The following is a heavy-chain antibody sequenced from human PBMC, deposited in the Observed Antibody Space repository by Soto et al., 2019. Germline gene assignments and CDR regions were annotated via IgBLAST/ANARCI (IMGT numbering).Heavy chain of an antibody. CDR1: GFTFSSYA. CDR2: ISGSGGST. Sequence: EVQLLESGGGLVQPGGSLRLSCAASGFTFSSYAMSWVRQAPGKGLEWVSAISGSGGSTYYADSVKGRFTISRDNSKTTLSLQTNSMRAVETDVYYCKKPPEVIAAGAANSYDYYMDVWGIGTTVTVSS. J-gene: IGHJ6*03. CDR3: KKPPEVIAAGAANSYDYYMDV. D-gene: IGHD6-13*01. V-gene: IGHV3-23*01.